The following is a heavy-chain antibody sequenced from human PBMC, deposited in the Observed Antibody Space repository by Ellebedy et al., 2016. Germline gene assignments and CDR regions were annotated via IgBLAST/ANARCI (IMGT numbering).Heavy chain of an antibody. J-gene: IGHJ4*02. V-gene: IGHV4-34*01. CDR1: GGSFSGYY. CDR2: INHSGST. D-gene: IGHD3-16*01. Sequence: SETLSLXXAVYGGSFSGYYWSWIRQPPGKGLEWIGEINHSGSTNYNPSLKSRVTISVDTSKNQFSLKLSSVTAADTAVYYCARETRGRAFDYWGQGTLVTVSS. CDR3: ARETRGRAFDY.